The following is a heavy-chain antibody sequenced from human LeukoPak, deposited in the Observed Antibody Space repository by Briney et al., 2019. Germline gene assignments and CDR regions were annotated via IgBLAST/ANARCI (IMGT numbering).Heavy chain of an antibody. V-gene: IGHV3-21*01. CDR2: ISSSSTYI. D-gene: IGHD2-2*03. CDR3: VRVDRTLHAIDL. J-gene: IGHJ3*01. Sequence: GGSLRLSCATSGFTFSSYTMDWVRQAPGKGLEWVSSISSSSTYIYYADSVKGRFTISRDSAKKSLSLQANSLRAGDTAVYYCVRVDRTLHAIDLWGQGTLVTVSS. CDR1: GFTFSSYT.